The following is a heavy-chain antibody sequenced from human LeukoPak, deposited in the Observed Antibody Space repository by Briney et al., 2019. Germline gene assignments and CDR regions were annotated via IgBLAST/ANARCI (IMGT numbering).Heavy chain of an antibody. CDR2: IYTSGST. CDR1: GGSISSYY. CDR3: ARSEAYCSGVSCYNNWFDP. D-gene: IGHD2-15*01. Sequence: PSETLSLTCTVSGGSISSYYWSWIRQPAGKGLEWIGRIYTSGSTNYNPSLKSRVTISVDTSRNQFSLKLSSVTAADTAVYYCARSEAYCSGVSCYNNWFDPWGQGTLVTVSS. J-gene: IGHJ5*02. V-gene: IGHV4-4*07.